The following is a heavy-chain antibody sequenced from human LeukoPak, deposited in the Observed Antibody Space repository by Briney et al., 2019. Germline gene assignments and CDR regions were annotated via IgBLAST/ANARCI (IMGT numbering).Heavy chain of an antibody. D-gene: IGHD2-2*01. CDR2: MNPNSGNT. V-gene: IGHV1-8*01. Sequence: ASVKVSCKASGYTFTSYDINWVRQATGQGLEWMGWMNPNSGNTGYAQKFQGRVTMTRNTSISTAYMELSSLRSEDTAVYYCARVPLGGYCSSTSCFKSSDYWGQGTLVTVSS. CDR1: GYTFTSYD. J-gene: IGHJ4*02. CDR3: ARVPLGGYCSSTSCFKSSDY.